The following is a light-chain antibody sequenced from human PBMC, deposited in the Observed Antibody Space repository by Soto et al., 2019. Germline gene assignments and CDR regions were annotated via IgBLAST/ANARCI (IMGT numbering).Light chain of an antibody. CDR1: STDVGGYNY. CDR3: SSYSNPIALVV. J-gene: IGLJ2*01. Sequence: QSVLTQPASVSGSPGQSITISCTGTSTDVGGYNYVSWYQQYPGKAPKLMIYEVSSRPSGVSNRFSGSKSGNIASLTNSGLQAEDEAHYYRSSYSNPIALVVFGGGTKVTVL. CDR2: EVS. V-gene: IGLV2-14*01.